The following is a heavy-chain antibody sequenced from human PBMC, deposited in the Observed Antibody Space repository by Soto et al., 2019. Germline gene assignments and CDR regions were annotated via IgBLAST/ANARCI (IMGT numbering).Heavy chain of an antibody. CDR2: IDYSGST. Sequence: SAALSLTCAVSGGSISSSCWCSIREPPEKGMELIGFIDYSGSTNYNRSLQSRVTITVDTSKKPFSLNLSSVTVADTAVNYCATSHYYSYMDVWGKGTTVTVSS. V-gene: IGHV4-59*01. CDR1: GGSISSSC. J-gene: IGHJ6*03. CDR3: ATSHYYSYMDV.